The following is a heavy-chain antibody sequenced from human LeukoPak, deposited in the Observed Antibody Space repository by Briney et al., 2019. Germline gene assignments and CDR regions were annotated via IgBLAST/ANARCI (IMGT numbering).Heavy chain of an antibody. Sequence: GGSLRLSCAASGFTFSSYAMYWVRQAPGKGLEWVSGIFGSGGSTHYADSVKGRFTISRDNSKNTVYLQMNSLRAEDTAVYYCAKGPPTYYYDSSGPRRSDWYFDLWGRGTLVTVSS. J-gene: IGHJ2*01. CDR2: IFGSGGST. CDR1: GFTFSSYA. CDR3: AKGPPTYYYDSSGPRRSDWYFDL. D-gene: IGHD3-22*01. V-gene: IGHV3-23*01.